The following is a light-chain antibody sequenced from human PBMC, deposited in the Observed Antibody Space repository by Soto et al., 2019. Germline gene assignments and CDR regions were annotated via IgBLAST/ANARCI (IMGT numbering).Light chain of an antibody. J-gene: IGLJ1*01. Sequence: QSALTQPRSVSGSPGQSVTISCTGTSSDVGGYDYVSWYQHHPGTAPKLMIYDVSVRPSGVPDRFSGSKSGNTASLTISGLLAEDEADYYCCSYAGSYTFYVFGTGTQLTVL. CDR3: CSYAGSYTFYV. V-gene: IGLV2-11*01. CDR1: SSDVGGYDY. CDR2: DVS.